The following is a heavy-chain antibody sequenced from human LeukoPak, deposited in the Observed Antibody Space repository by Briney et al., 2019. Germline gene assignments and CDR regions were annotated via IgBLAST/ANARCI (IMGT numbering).Heavy chain of an antibody. CDR2: IYSGGST. CDR1: GFTVSSNY. D-gene: IGHD4-17*01. J-gene: IGHJ5*02. V-gene: IGHV3-66*01. CDR3: AREMTTVTTSYYDP. Sequence: GGSLRLSCAASGFTVSSNYMSWVRQAPGKGLEWVSVIYSGGSTYYADSVKGRFTISRDNSKNTLYLQMNSLRAEDTAVYYCAREMTTVTTSYYDPWGQGTLVTVSS.